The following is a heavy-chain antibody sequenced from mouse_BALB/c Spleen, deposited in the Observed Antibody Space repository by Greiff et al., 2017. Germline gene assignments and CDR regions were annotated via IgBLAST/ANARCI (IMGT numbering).Heavy chain of an antibody. CDR2: INPYNGDT. CDR1: GYSFTGYF. J-gene: IGHJ4*01. CDR3: ARDGNYAMDY. Sequence: EVKLMESGPELVKPGASVKISCKASGYSFTGYFMNWVMQSHGKSLEWIGRINPYNGDTFYNQKFKGKATLTVDKSSSTAHMELRSLASEDSAVYYCARDGNYAMDYWGQGTSVTVYS. V-gene: IGHV1-20*02. D-gene: IGHD2-1*01.